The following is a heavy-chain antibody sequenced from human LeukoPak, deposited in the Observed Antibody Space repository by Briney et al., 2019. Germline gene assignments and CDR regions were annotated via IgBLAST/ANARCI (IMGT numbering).Heavy chain of an antibody. CDR1: GFTFSSYA. Sequence: PGRSLRLSCAASGFTFSSYAMHWVRQAPGKGLEWVAVISYDGSNKYYADSVKGRFTISRDNSKNTLYLQMNSLRAEDTAVYYCARGRWLHRNFDYWGQGTLVTVSS. CDR2: ISYDGSNK. D-gene: IGHD5-24*01. V-gene: IGHV3-30*04. J-gene: IGHJ4*02. CDR3: ARGRWLHRNFDY.